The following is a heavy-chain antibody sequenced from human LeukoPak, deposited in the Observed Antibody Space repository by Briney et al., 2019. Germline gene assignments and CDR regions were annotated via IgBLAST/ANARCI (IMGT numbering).Heavy chain of an antibody. D-gene: IGHD2-2*01. CDR2: INHSGST. CDR3: ARVGAQIVVVPAAKVWWFDP. J-gene: IGHJ5*02. V-gene: IGHV4-34*01. Sequence: SETLSLTCAVYGGSFSGYYWSWIRQPPGKGLEWIGEINHSGSTNYNPSLKSRVTISVDTSKNQFSLKLSSVTAADTAVYYCARVGAQIVVVPAAKVWWFDPWGQGTLVTVSS. CDR1: GGSFSGYY.